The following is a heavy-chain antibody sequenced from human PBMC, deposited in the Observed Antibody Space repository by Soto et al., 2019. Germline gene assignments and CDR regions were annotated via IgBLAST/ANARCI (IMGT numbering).Heavy chain of an antibody. Sequence: GESLKISCQGSGYSFTSYWIGWVRQMPGKGLEWMGIIYPGDSDTRYSPSFQGQVTISADKSISTAYLQWSSLKASDTAMYYCARLYYYDSSGYSFDYWGQGTLVTVSS. CDR3: ARLYYYDSSGYSFDY. CDR2: IYPGDSDT. D-gene: IGHD3-22*01. J-gene: IGHJ4*02. V-gene: IGHV5-51*01. CDR1: GYSFTSYW.